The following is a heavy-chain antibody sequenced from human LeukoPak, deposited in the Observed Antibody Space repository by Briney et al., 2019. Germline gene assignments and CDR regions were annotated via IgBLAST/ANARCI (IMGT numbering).Heavy chain of an antibody. CDR3: ARISRSYYYGMDV. J-gene: IGHJ6*02. CDR1: GGSISSSSYY. CDR2: IYYSGST. V-gene: IGHV4-39*01. Sequence: SETLSLTCTVSGGSISSSSYYWGWIRQPPGKGREWIGSIYYSGSTYYNPSLKSRVTISVDTSKNQFSLKLSSVTAADTAVYYCARISRSYYYGMDVWGQGTTVTVSS.